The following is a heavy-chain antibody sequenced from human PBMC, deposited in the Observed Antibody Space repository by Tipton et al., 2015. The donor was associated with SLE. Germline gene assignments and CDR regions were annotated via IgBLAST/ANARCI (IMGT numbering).Heavy chain of an antibody. D-gene: IGHD3-22*01. Sequence: LRLSCTVSGGSISSYYWSWIRRPPGKGLEWIGYIYYSGSTNYNPSLKSRVTISVDTSKNQFSLKLSSVTAADTAVYYCARVTYYYDSSGWFFDYWGQGTLATVSS. V-gene: IGHV4-59*08. J-gene: IGHJ4*02. CDR1: GGSISSYY. CDR3: ARVTYYYDSSGWFFDY. CDR2: IYYSGST.